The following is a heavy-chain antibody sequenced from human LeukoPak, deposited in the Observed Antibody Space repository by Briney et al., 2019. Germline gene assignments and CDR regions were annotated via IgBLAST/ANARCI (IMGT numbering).Heavy chain of an antibody. J-gene: IGHJ4*02. Sequence: ASEKVSCQVSGYTLSELSMYWVRQAPGTGLEWMGSFDLEDGETVYAQKFHGRVTMTEDTSTETAYTELSSLRSEDTAVYYCATATSGMGVAGRSALSYFDYWGQGTLVTVSS. CDR2: FDLEDGET. CDR1: GYTLSELS. D-gene: IGHD6-19*01. V-gene: IGHV1-24*01. CDR3: ATATSGMGVAGRSALSYFDY.